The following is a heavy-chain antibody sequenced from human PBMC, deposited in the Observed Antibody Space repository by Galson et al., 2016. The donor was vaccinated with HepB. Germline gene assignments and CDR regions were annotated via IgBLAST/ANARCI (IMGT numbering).Heavy chain of an antibody. CDR3: ARDPRDYGDWRAYLDY. V-gene: IGHV3-33*01. CDR1: GFTFSNYG. CDR2: IWYDGTNE. J-gene: IGHJ4*02. D-gene: IGHD4-17*01. Sequence: SLRLSCAASGFTFSNYGMYWVRQAPGKGLECVAVIWYDGTNEYYADSVKGRFTISRDNSKNTLYLQMNSLRDEDTAVYYCARDPRDYGDWRAYLDYWGQGTLVTVSS.